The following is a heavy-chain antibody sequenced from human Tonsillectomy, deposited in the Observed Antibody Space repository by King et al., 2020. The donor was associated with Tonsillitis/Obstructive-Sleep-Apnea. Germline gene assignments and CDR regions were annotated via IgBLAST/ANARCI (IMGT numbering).Heavy chain of an antibody. CDR3: ARYDHSSGYYADY. Sequence: QLVQSGGGVVQPGMSLRLSCVASGFTFSTYGMHWVRQGPGKGLEWVAVIWCDGSNKYYADSVKGRFTISRDNSKNTLYLQMDSLRAEDTAVYYCARYDHSSGYYADYWGQGTLVTVSS. V-gene: IGHV3-33*01. D-gene: IGHD3-22*01. CDR1: GFTFSTYG. J-gene: IGHJ4*02. CDR2: IWCDGSNK.